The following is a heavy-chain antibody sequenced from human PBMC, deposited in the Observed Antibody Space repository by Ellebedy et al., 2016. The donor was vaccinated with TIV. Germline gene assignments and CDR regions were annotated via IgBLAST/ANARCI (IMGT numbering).Heavy chain of an antibody. Sequence: GESLKISCAASGFTFSSYGMHWVRQAPGKGLEWVSAISGSGGSTYYADSVKGRFTISRDNSKNTLYLQMNSLRAEDTAVYYCARDRYYYGSGSYNYYYGMDVWGQGTTVTVSS. CDR2: ISGSGGST. CDR1: GFTFSSYG. CDR3: ARDRYYYGSGSYNYYYGMDV. J-gene: IGHJ6*02. D-gene: IGHD3-10*01. V-gene: IGHV3-23*01.